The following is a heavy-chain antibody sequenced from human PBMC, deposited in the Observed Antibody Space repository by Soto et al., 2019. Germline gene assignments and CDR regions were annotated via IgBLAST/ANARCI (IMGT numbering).Heavy chain of an antibody. J-gene: IGHJ6*02. D-gene: IGHD6-19*01. CDR1: GGSVSSGSYY. V-gene: IGHV4-61*01. CDR2: IYYSGST. CDR3: ARVGSSGWPGTDEHYYYGMDV. Sequence: SETLSLTCTVSGGSVSSGSYYWSWIRQPPGKGLEWIGYIYYSGSTNYNPSLKSRVTISVDTSKNQFSLKLSSVTAADTAVYYCARVGSSGWPGTDEHYYYGMDVWGQGTTVTVSS.